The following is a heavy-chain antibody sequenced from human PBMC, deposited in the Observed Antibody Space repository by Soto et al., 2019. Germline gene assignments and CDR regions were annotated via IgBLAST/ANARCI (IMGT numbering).Heavy chain of an antibody. CDR1: GFTFSSYW. J-gene: IGHJ6*02. Sequence: GSLRLSCAASGFTFSSYWMSWVRQAPGKGLEWVANIKQDGSEKYYVDSVKGRFTISRDNAKNSLYLQMNSLRAEDTAVYYCARLIAAAGTSFRYYYYGMDVWGQGTTVTVS. CDR2: IKQDGSEK. D-gene: IGHD6-13*01. CDR3: ARLIAAAGTSFRYYYYGMDV. V-gene: IGHV3-7*01.